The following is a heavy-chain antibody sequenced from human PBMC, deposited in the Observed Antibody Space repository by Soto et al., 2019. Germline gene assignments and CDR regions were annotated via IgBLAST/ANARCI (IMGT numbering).Heavy chain of an antibody. CDR3: ARDGSSVAHYYYMDV. Sequence: GGSLRLSCAASGFTFSSYSMNWVRQAPGKGLEWVSYISSSGSTIYYADSVKGRFTISRDNAKNSLYLQMNSLRAEDTAVYYCARDGSSVAHYYYMDVWGKGTTVTVSS. V-gene: IGHV3-48*04. J-gene: IGHJ6*03. CDR2: ISSSGSTI. CDR1: GFTFSSYS. D-gene: IGHD6-6*01.